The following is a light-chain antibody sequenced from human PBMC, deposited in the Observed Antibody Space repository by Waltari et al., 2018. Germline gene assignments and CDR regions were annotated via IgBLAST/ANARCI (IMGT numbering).Light chain of an antibody. CDR1: NIGTYS. CDR3: HVWHPHVDPGV. J-gene: IGLJ1*01. Sequence: SYVVTQPPSVSVAPGETATITCGGDNIGTYSVHWYQQKAGQAPVLVIFYDRDRPSGIPDRFSGFKSGNTATLTISRVEAGDEARYYCHVWHPHVDPGVFGTGTEVTV. CDR2: YDR. V-gene: IGLV3-21*04.